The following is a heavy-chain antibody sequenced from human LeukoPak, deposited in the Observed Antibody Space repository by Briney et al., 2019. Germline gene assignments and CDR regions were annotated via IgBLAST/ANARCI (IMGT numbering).Heavy chain of an antibody. Sequence: PGGSLRLSCAASVFIFSSHGMSWARHAPGEGREGVSGICGSGSHIYYTHSVKGRFTISRDNSKNTLNLQMNSLRAGDTAVYYCAKTGYSGSDRFFDYWGQGILVTISS. CDR2: ICGSGSHI. V-gene: IGHV3-23*01. D-gene: IGHD5-12*01. CDR1: VFIFSSHG. J-gene: IGHJ4*02. CDR3: AKTGYSGSDRFFDY.